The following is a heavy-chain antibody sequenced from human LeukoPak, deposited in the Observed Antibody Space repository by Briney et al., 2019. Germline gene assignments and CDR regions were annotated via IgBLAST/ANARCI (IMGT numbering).Heavy chain of an antibody. V-gene: IGHV4-59*01. D-gene: IGHD4-17*01. CDR1: GGSISSYY. J-gene: IGHJ6*04. CDR2: IYYTGNT. Sequence: SETLSLTCTVSGGSISSYYWSWIRQPPGKGLEWIGYIYYTGNTNYNPSLKSRVTISVDTSNNQFSLRLSSVTVADTAVYYCAIFPPPVTRGNAMDVGAKATTSPVPS. CDR3: AIFPPPVTRGNAMDV.